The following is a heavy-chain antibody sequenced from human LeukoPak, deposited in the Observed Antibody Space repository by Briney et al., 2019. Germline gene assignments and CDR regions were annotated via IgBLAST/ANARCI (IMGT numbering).Heavy chain of an antibody. J-gene: IGHJ2*01. V-gene: IGHV4-30-2*02. Sequence: SQTLSLTCTVSGGSISSGGYYWSWIRQPPGKGLEWIGYIYHSGSTYYNPSLKSRVTISVDRSKNQFSLMLSSVTAADTAVYYCARSPASYSSRWDGPRLDWYFDLWGRGALVTASS. D-gene: IGHD6-13*01. CDR3: ARSPASYSSRWDGPRLDWYFDL. CDR1: GGSISSGGYY. CDR2: IYHSGST.